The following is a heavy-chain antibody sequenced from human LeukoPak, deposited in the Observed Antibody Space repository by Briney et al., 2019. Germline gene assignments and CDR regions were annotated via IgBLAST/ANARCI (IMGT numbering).Heavy chain of an antibody. CDR2: INPNSGGT. Sequence: ASVKVSCKASGYTFTGYYMHWVRQAPGQGLEWMGWINPNSGGTNYAQKFQGRVTMTRDTSISTAYMELSRLRSDDTAVYYCARGYSGSWPYYYYYMDVWGKGTTVTVSS. CDR3: ARGYSGSWPYYYYYMDV. V-gene: IGHV1-2*02. CDR1: GYTFTGYY. J-gene: IGHJ6*03. D-gene: IGHD6-13*01.